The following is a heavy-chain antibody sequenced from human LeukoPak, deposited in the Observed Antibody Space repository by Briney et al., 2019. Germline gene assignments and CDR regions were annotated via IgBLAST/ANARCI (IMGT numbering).Heavy chain of an antibody. Sequence: ASVKVFCKASGYTFTSYDISWVRQAPGQGLEWMGWISAYNGNTNYAQKLQGRVTMTEDTSTDTAYMELSSLRSEDTAVYYCARDGIGSSSRRGYWGQGTLVTVSS. D-gene: IGHD6-13*01. V-gene: IGHV1-18*01. J-gene: IGHJ4*02. CDR1: GYTFTSYD. CDR3: ARDGIGSSSRRGY. CDR2: ISAYNGNT.